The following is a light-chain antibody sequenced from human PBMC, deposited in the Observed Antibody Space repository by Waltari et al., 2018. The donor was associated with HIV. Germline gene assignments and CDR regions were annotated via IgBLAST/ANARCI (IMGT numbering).Light chain of an antibody. CDR1: SSDVGSYNL. Sequence: QSALTQPASVSGSPGQSITISCTGTSSDVGSYNLVSRYQQHPGKAPKLMIYEVSKRPSGVSNRFAGSKSGNTASLTISGLQAEDEADYYCCSYAGSSPYVVFGGGTKLTVL. CDR3: CSYAGSSPYVV. V-gene: IGLV2-23*02. CDR2: EVS. J-gene: IGLJ2*01.